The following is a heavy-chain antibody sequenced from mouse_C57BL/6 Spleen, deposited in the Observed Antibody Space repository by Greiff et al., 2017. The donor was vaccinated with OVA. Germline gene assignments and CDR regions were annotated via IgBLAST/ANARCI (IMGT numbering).Heavy chain of an antibody. V-gene: IGHV1-54*01. CDR1: GYAFTNYL. CDR2: INPGSGGT. Sequence: QVQLKESGAELVRPGTSVKVSCKASGYAFTNYLIEWVKQRPGQGLEWIGVINPGSGGTNYNEKFKGKATLTADKSSSTAYMQLSSLTSEDSAVYFCARSYYDYGGFAYWGQGTLVTVSA. D-gene: IGHD2-4*01. CDR3: ARSYYDYGGFAY. J-gene: IGHJ3*01.